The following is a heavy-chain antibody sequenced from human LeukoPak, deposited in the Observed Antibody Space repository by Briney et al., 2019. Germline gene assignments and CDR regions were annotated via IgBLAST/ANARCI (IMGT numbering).Heavy chain of an antibody. J-gene: IGHJ6*02. Sequence: PGASLRLSCAASGFTFSSYAMSWVRQAPGKGLEWVSAISGSGGSTYYADSVKGRFTISRDNSKNTLYLQMNSLRAEDTAVYYCAKWSWWGSGSSYGMDVWGQGTTVTVSS. V-gene: IGHV3-23*01. CDR3: AKWSWWGSGSSYGMDV. D-gene: IGHD3-22*01. CDR2: ISGSGGST. CDR1: GFTFSSYA.